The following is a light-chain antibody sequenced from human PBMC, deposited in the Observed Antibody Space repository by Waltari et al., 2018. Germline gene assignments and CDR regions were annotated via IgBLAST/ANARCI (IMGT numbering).Light chain of an antibody. CDR2: AVS. CDR3: SSHGGSNNFYV. V-gene: IGLV2-8*01. Sequence: QSVLTQPPSASGSPGQSVPISSTGTSSAGGGYTSVSWYHQHPGKAPKLMIYAVSRRPAGVPDRFSGSKSGNTASLTVSGLQAEDEADYYCSSHGGSNNFYVFGSGTKVTVL. CDR1: SSAGGGYTS. J-gene: IGLJ1*01.